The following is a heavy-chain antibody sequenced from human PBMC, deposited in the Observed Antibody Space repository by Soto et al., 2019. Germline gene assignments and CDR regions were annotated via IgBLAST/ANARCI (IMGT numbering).Heavy chain of an antibody. CDR1: GGTFSSYA. CDR2: IIPIFGTA. Sequence: QVQLVQSGAEVKKPGSSVKVSCKASGGTFSSYAISWVRQAPGQGLEWMGGIIPIFGTANYAQKFQGRVTITADESTSTAYMELSSLRSEDTAVYYCAGALNYYDSSGYSARFDYWGQGTLVTVSS. J-gene: IGHJ4*02. V-gene: IGHV1-69*01. D-gene: IGHD3-22*01. CDR3: AGALNYYDSSGYSARFDY.